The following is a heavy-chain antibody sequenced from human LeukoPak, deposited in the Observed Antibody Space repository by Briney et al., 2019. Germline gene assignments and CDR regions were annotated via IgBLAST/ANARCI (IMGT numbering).Heavy chain of an antibody. CDR2: ISAYNGNT. CDR3: ARVVGSMEEWSIGTPYYFDY. D-gene: IGHD3-3*01. J-gene: IGHJ4*02. CDR1: GYTFTSYG. V-gene: IGHV1-18*01. Sequence: ASVKVSCKASGYTFTSYGISWVRQAPGQGLEWMGWISAYNGNTNYAQKLQGRVTMTTDTSTSTAYMELRSLRSDDTAVYYCARVVGSMEEWSIGTPYYFDYWGQGTLVTVSS.